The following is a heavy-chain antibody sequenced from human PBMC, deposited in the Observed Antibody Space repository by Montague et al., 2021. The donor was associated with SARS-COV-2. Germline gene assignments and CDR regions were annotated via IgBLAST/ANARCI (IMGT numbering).Heavy chain of an antibody. D-gene: IGHD3-10*01. Sequence: SETLSLTCTVSGGSFFSSCYYWGWIRQPPGKGLERIGSVYYNGNTNYNPSLKSLVTISLDTSENQLSLNLDSVTAAASAGYYCVRPAGSQSHWFDCWGQGTLVTVSS. CDR3: VRPAGSQSHWFDC. V-gene: IGHV4-39*01. CDR2: VYYNGNT. CDR1: GGSFFSSCYY. J-gene: IGHJ5*01.